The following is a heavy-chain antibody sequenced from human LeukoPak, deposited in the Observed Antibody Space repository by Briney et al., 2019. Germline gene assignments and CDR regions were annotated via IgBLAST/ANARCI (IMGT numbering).Heavy chain of an antibody. CDR1: GFSFSSYA. CDR3: AKKFDSSGYWTLDY. Sequence: GGSLRLSCAASGFSFSSYAMGWVRQALGKGLEWVSAISGNGGSTYYADSVKGRFTISRDNSKNTLYLQMNSLRAEDTAVYYCAKKFDSSGYWTLDYWGQGTLVTVSS. D-gene: IGHD3-22*01. CDR2: ISGNGGST. V-gene: IGHV3-23*01. J-gene: IGHJ4*02.